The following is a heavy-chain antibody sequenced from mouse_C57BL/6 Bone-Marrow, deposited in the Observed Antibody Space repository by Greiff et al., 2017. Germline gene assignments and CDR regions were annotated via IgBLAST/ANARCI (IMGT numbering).Heavy chain of an antibody. V-gene: IGHV14-4*01. CDR1: GFNIKDDY. D-gene: IGHD2-3*01. J-gene: IGHJ2*01. CDR2: IDPEIGDT. Sequence: VQLQQSGAELVRPGASVKLSCTASGFNIKDDYIHWVKQRPEQGLEWIGWIDPEIGDTEYASKFQGKDTITSDTSSNTAYLQLSSRTSEDTAVYYCSSFDGNYFDFWGQGTPLTVAS. CDR3: SSFDGNYFDF.